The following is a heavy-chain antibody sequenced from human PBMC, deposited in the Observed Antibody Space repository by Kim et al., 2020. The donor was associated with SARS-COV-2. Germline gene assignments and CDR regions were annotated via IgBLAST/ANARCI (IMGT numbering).Heavy chain of an antibody. CDR2: T. V-gene: IGHV1-46*01. D-gene: IGHD5-12*01. Sequence: TSYAQKFQGRVTMTRDTSTSTVYMELSSLRSEDTAVYYCARDGYNSDLDYWGQGTLVTVSS. CDR3: ARDGYNSDLDY. J-gene: IGHJ4*02.